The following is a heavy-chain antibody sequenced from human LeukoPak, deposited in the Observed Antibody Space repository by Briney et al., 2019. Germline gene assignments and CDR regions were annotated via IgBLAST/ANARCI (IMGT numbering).Heavy chain of an antibody. D-gene: IGHD3-9*01. Sequence: SETLSLTCTVSGYSITSGSYWGWIRQPPGKGREGIGSIFHSGSTYYNPSLKSRVTMSVDTSKNQVSLKLSSVTAADTAVYYCARVTGYMIEDYFDYWGQGTLVTVSS. CDR1: GYSITSGSY. J-gene: IGHJ4*02. CDR2: IFHSGST. V-gene: IGHV4-38-2*02. CDR3: ARVTGYMIEDYFDY.